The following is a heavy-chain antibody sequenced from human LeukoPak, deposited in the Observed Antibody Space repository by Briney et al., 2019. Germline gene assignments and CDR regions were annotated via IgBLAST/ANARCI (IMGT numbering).Heavy chain of an antibody. CDR1: GGSISSSSYY. CDR3: ASLGAFDI. V-gene: IGHV4-39*01. J-gene: IGHJ3*02. D-gene: IGHD3-16*01. Sequence: SETLSLTCTVSGGSISSSSYYWGWIRQPPGKGLEWIGSIYYTGYTYYNPSLQSRVTISVDTSKNQFSLKLSSVTAADTAVYYCASLGAFDIWGQGTMVTVSS. CDR2: IYYTGYT.